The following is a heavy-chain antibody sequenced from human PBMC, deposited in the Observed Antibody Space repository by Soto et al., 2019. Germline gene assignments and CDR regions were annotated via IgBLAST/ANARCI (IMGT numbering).Heavy chain of an antibody. CDR2: ISAYNGNT. CDR3: ASLVVVPAASWDDAFDI. J-gene: IGHJ3*02. D-gene: IGHD2-2*01. V-gene: IGHV1-18*01. CDR1: GYTFTSYG. Sequence: GASVKVSCKASGYTFTSYGISWVRQAPGQGLEWMGWISAYNGNTNYTQKFQGRVTITRDTSASTAYMELSSLRSEDTAVYYCASLVVVPAASWDDAFDIWGQGTMVTVSS.